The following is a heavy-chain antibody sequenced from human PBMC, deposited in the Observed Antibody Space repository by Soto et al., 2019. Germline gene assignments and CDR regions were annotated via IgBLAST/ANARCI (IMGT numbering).Heavy chain of an antibody. CDR3: AREDYYDSSGYYYGDWYFDL. V-gene: IGHV1-69*06. CDR2: IIPIFGTA. CDR1: GCTFSSYA. J-gene: IGHJ2*01. D-gene: IGHD3-22*01. Sequence: QVQLVQSGAEVKKPGSSVNVSCKASGCTFSSYAISWVRQAPGQGLEWMGGIIPIFGTANYAQTFQGRVTITADKYTSTGYMELSSLSSEDTAVYSCAREDYYDSSGYYYGDWYFDLGGRGTLVTVSS.